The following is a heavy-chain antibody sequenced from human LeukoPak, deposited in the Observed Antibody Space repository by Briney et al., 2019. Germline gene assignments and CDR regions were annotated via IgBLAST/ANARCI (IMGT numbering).Heavy chain of an antibody. D-gene: IGHD2-15*01. CDR2: IYHSGST. CDR1: GGSISSGGYS. CDR3: ARQALCSGGSCYYYD. Sequence: PSETLSLTCAVSGGSISSGGYSWSWIRQPPGKGLEWIGYIYHSGSTNYNPSLKSRVTISVDTSKNQFSLKLSSVTAADTAVYYCARQALCSGGSCYYYDWGQGTLVTVSS. V-gene: IGHV4-30-2*01. J-gene: IGHJ4*02.